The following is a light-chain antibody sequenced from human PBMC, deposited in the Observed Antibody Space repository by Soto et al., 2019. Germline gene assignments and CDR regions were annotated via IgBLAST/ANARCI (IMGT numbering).Light chain of an antibody. CDR3: SSLVISSTYV. J-gene: IGLJ1*01. V-gene: IGLV2-23*01. CDR1: TSDVGSYNL. CDR2: EGT. Sequence: QSALTQPASVSGSPGQSITISCTGITSDVGSYNLVSWYQHHPDKAPKLIIYEGTKRPSGVSTRFYGSKSGNTASLTIYGLKAEDEADYYCSSLVISSTYVFETGTKLTAL.